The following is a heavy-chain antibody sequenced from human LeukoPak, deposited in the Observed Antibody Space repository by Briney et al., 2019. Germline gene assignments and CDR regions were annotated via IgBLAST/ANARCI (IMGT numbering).Heavy chain of an antibody. CDR1: GFTFSNYA. Sequence: GRSLRLSCAASGFTFSNYAMHWVRQAPGKGLEWVAVISYDGSNKYYADSVKGRLTISRDNSKNTLYLQMNSLRAEDTAVYYCARDLTTSGGFDYWGQGTLVTVSS. V-gene: IGHV3-30-3*01. CDR2: ISYDGSNK. CDR3: ARDLTTSGGFDY. J-gene: IGHJ4*02. D-gene: IGHD2-15*01.